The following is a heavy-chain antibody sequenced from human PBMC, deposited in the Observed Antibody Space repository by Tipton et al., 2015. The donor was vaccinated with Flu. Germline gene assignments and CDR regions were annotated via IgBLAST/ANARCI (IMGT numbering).Heavy chain of an antibody. Sequence: TLSLTCTVSGGSISSYYWSWIRQPPGKGLEWIGYIYYSGSTNYNPSLKSRVTISVDTSKNQFSLKLSSVTAADTAVYYCARGVAAREDAFDIWGQGTMVTVSS. V-gene: IGHV4-59*08. D-gene: IGHD6-13*01. J-gene: IGHJ3*02. CDR2: IYYSGST. CDR1: GGSISSYY. CDR3: ARGVAAREDAFDI.